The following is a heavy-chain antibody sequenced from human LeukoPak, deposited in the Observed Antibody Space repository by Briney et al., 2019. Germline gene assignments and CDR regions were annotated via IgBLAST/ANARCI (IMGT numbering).Heavy chain of an antibody. J-gene: IGHJ6*03. CDR3: ANLDTSYYYYYYMDV. CDR2: ISGSGGST. Sequence: GGSLRLSCAASGFTFSSYSMNWVRQAPGKGLEWVSGISGSGGSTDYADSVKGRFTISRDNSKKTLYLRMNSLRVEDTAVYYCANLDTSYYYYYYMDVWGKGTTVTVSS. D-gene: IGHD2-2*02. V-gene: IGHV3-23*01. CDR1: GFTFSSYS.